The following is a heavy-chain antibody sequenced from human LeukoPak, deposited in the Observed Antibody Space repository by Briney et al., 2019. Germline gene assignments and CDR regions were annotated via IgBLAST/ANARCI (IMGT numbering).Heavy chain of an antibody. J-gene: IGHJ4*02. CDR2: IYYSGST. Sequence: SETLSLTCTVSGGSISSYYWSWIRQPPGKGLEWIGCIYYSGSTNYNPPLKSRVTMSVDTSKEQFSLKLTSVTAADTAVYYCARYGGSGWVIDNWGQGILVTVSS. V-gene: IGHV4-59*08. D-gene: IGHD6-19*01. CDR3: ARYGGSGWVIDN. CDR1: GGSISSYY.